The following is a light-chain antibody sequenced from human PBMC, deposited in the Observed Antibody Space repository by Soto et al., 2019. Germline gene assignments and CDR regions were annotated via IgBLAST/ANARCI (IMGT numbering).Light chain of an antibody. CDR1: SHDIGGYKY. CDR2: DVS. Sequence: QSALTQPASVSGSPGQSITISCTGTSHDIGGYKYVSWYQQHPGKAPKLMIYDVSKRPSGVPDRFSGSKSGNTASLTISGLQAEDEADYYCCSYAGSYTLYVFGTGTKLTVL. J-gene: IGLJ1*01. V-gene: IGLV2-11*01. CDR3: CSYAGSYTLYV.